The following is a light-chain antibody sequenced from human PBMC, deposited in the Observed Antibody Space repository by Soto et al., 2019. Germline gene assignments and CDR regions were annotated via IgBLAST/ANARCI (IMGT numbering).Light chain of an antibody. V-gene: IGKV1-5*03. CDR3: QQYNGYWT. Sequence: DIQMTQSPSTLSASVGDRVTITCRASQSISDLLAWYQQKPGKAPKLLIYKASSLKSGVPSRFSGSGSGTEYTLTISSRQPDDFASYYCQQYNGYWTFGQGTKVEIK. CDR1: QSISDL. J-gene: IGKJ1*01. CDR2: KAS.